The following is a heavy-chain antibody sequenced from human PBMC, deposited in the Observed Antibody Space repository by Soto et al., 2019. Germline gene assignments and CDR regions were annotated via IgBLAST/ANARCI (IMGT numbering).Heavy chain of an antibody. Sequence: GGSLRLSCVASGFSLRGFSMSWVRQAPEKGLEWVSSITFSGNSIYYADSVKGRFTISRDDAKNSLFLQMNSLTADDTAVYYCARARGNSWYLDFWGRGSLVTVSS. CDR1: GFSLRGFS. CDR3: ARARGNSWYLDF. CDR2: ITFSGNSI. D-gene: IGHD2-15*01. V-gene: IGHV3-21*04. J-gene: IGHJ4*02.